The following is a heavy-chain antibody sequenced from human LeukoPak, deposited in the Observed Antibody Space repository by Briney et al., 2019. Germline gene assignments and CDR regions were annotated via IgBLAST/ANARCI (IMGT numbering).Heavy chain of an antibody. CDR2: LYYSGNT. D-gene: IGHD2-2*01. CDR1: GGSISSYQ. J-gene: IGHJ3*02. Sequence: SETLSLTCTVSGGSISSYQWSWIRQPPGKGLEWIAYLYYSGNTNYNPSLKSRLTLPVDTSKNQLSLKLNSVIAADTALYYCARHGSTSLHYAFDIWGQGTMVTVSS. CDR3: ARHGSTSLHYAFDI. V-gene: IGHV4-59*01.